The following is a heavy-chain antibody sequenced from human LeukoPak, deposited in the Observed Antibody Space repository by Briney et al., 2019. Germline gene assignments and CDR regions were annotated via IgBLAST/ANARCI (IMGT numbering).Heavy chain of an antibody. CDR1: GGSFSGYY. D-gene: IGHD3-10*01. CDR3: ARRGVGWFGDLHAFDI. V-gene: IGHV4-34*01. CDR2: INHSGST. Sequence: SETLSLTCAVYGGSFSGYYWSWIRQPPGKGLEWIGEINHSGSTNYNPSLKSRVTISVDTSKNQFSLKLSSVTAADTAVYYCARRGVGWFGDLHAFDIWGQGTMVTVSS. J-gene: IGHJ3*02.